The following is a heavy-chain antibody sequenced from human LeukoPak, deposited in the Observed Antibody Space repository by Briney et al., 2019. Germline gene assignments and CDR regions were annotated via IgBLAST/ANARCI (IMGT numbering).Heavy chain of an antibody. CDR3: ARDSGIVGATNWFDP. D-gene: IGHD1-26*01. CDR2: ISSSSSTI. V-gene: IGHV3-48*01. CDR1: GFTFSSYS. J-gene: IGHJ5*02. Sequence: GGSLRLSCAASGFTFSSYSMNWVRQAPGKGLEWVSYISSSSSTIYYADSVKGRFTISRDNAKNSLYLQMNSLRAEDTAVYYCARDSGIVGATNWFDPWGQGTLVTVSS.